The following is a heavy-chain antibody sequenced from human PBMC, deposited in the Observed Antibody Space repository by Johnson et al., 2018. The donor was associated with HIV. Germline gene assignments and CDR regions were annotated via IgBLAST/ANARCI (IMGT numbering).Heavy chain of an antibody. CDR2: ISSNGGST. CDR3: NTDAFDI. V-gene: IGHV3-64*01. J-gene: IGHJ3*02. CDR1: GFTFSSYA. D-gene: IGHD2/OR15-2a*01. Sequence: MLLVESGGGLVQPGGSLRLSCAASGFTFSSYAMHWVRQPPGKGLEYVSAISSNGGSTYYANSVKGRFTISRDNSKNTLYLQMGSLRAEDMAVYYFNTDAFDIWGQGTMVTVSS.